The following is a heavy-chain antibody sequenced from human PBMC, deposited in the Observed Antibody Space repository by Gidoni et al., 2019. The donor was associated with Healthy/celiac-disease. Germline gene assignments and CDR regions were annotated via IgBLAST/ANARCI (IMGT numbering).Heavy chain of an antibody. CDR2: ISYDGSNK. V-gene: IGHV3-30*18. D-gene: IGHD1-26*01. Sequence: QVQLVESGGGVAQPGRFLCFSSPASGFPFDGHHLHWCRQPPGQGLEGVAVISYDGSNKYYADTVKGRFTISRYNSKNTLYLKMNSLRAEDTAVYYYAKDNGPYSGSYIYDGIDYWGQGTLVTVSS. J-gene: IGHJ4*02. CDR1: GFPFDGHH. CDR3: AKDNGPYSGSYIYDGIDY.